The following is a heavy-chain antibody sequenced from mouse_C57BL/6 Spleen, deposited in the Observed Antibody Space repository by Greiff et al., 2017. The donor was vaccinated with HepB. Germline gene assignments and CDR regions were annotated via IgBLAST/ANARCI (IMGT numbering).Heavy chain of an antibody. V-gene: IGHV1-59*01. CDR1: GYTFTSYW. CDR2: IDPSDSYT. Sequence: QVQLQQPGAELVRPGTSVKLSCKASGYTFTSYWMHWVKQRPGQGLEWIGVIDPSDSYTNYNQKFKGKATLTVDTSSSTAYMQLSSLTSEDSAVYYCARCMVTTRAWFAYWGQGTLVTVSA. D-gene: IGHD2-2*01. CDR3: ARCMVTTRAWFAY. J-gene: IGHJ3*01.